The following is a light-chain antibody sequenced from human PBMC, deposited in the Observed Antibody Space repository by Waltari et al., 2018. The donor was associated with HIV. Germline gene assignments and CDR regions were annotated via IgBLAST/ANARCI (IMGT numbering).Light chain of an antibody. Sequence: QSVLTQPPSASGTPGQRVTISCSGSSPNIGSNYVYWYQQLPGTAPKLLLYRNNQRPSGVPDRFSGSKSGTSASLAISGLRSEDEADYYCAAWDGSLSVVVFVGGTKLTVL. CDR3: AAWDGSLSVVV. J-gene: IGLJ2*01. CDR1: SPNIGSNY. CDR2: RNN. V-gene: IGLV1-47*01.